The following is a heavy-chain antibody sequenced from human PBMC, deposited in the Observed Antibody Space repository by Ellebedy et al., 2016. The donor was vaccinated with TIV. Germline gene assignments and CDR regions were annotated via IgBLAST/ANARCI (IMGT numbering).Heavy chain of an antibody. J-gene: IGHJ4*02. D-gene: IGHD6-19*01. CDR1: GYTFTAYY. CDR3: ARDLRYSSGWSYFDY. CDR2: INPRDGST. Sequence: AASVKVSCKASGYTFTAYYMHWVRQDPGQGLEWMGIINPRDGSTSYAQNFQDRVTMTRDTSTSTGYMELTSLESEDTAVYYCARDLRYSSGWSYFDYWGQGTLVTVSS. V-gene: IGHV1-46*01.